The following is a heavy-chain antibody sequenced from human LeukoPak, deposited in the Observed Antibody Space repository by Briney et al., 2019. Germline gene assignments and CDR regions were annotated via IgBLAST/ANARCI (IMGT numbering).Heavy chain of an antibody. CDR3: ARDRSSYYTSSGYFDAFDI. Sequence: PGGSLRLSCAASGFTFSSYSMIWVRQAPGRGLEWVSSITSSGNYIYYADSLKGRFTISRDNAKSSMSLQMNSLRAEDTAVYYCARDRSSYYTSSGYFDAFDIWGQGTVVTVSS. D-gene: IGHD3-22*01. V-gene: IGHV3-21*01. J-gene: IGHJ3*02. CDR1: GFTFSSYS. CDR2: ITSSGNYI.